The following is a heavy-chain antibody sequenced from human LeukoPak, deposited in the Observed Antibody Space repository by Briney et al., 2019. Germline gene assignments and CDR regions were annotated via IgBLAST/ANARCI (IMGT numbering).Heavy chain of an antibody. J-gene: IGHJ4*02. CDR1: GFTFSSYW. V-gene: IGHV3-23*01. D-gene: IGHD5-18*01. Sequence: GSLRLSCAASGFTFSSYWMHWVRQAPGKGLVWVSAISGSGGSTYYADSVKGRFTISRDNSKNTLYLQMNSLRAEDTAVYYCAKDTGGYSYGYFDYWGQGTLVTVSS. CDR3: AKDTGGYSYGYFDY. CDR2: ISGSGGST.